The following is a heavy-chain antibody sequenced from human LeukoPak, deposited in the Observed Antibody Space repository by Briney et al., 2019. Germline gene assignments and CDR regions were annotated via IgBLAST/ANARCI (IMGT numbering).Heavy chain of an antibody. CDR3: AKDLYLLGATNWFDP. V-gene: IGHV3-23*01. J-gene: IGHJ5*02. CDR1: GFTFSSYS. CDR2: ISGSGGST. D-gene: IGHD1-26*01. Sequence: GGTLRLSCAVSGFTFSSYSMSWVRQPPGKGLEWVSAISGSGGSTYYADFEKRRFTISRHNSKNTLYLQMNSLRAEDTAVYYCAKDLYLLGATNWFDPWGQGTLVTVSS.